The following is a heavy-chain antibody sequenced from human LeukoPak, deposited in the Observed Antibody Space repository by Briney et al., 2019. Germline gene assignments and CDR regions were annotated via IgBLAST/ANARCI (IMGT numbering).Heavy chain of an antibody. Sequence: GGSLRLSCAASGFTFDDYAMHWVRQAPGKGLEWVSGISWNSGSIGYADSVKGRFTISRDNAKNSLYLQMNSLRADDTAFYYCAKDICGSHPGPWGQGTLVTVSS. J-gene: IGHJ5*02. CDR2: ISWNSGSI. D-gene: IGHD2-2*01. CDR1: GFTFDDYA. V-gene: IGHV3-9*01. CDR3: AKDICGSHPGP.